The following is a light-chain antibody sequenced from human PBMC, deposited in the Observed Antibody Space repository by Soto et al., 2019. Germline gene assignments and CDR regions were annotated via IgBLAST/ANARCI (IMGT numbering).Light chain of an antibody. Sequence: EIVMTQSPATLSVSPGERATLSCRASQSVSTNLAWYQQKPVQAPRLLIDHTSTRATGIPARFRGRGSWTEFSLTISGLQSDALAVYYCQQYSDWPQTFGQGTKVSIK. CDR1: QSVSTN. CDR2: HTS. V-gene: IGKV3-15*01. J-gene: IGKJ1*01. CDR3: QQYSDWPQT.